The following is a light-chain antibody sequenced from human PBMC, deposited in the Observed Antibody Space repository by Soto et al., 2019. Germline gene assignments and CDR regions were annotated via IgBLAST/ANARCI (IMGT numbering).Light chain of an antibody. J-gene: IGKJ2*01. Sequence: AIQMTQSPPSLSASVGDRVIITCRASQDIRVDVGWLQQRPGHAPNLLIYAASTLHTGVPSTFTGSGSGTDFTLTIHDLQPEDVATYFCLQDYDFPYTFGPGTTVDSK. CDR3: LQDYDFPYT. CDR1: QDIRVD. CDR2: AAS. V-gene: IGKV1-6*01.